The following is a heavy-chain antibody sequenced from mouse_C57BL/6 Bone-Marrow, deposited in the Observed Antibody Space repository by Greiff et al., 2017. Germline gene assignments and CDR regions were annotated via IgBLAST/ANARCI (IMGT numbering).Heavy chain of an antibody. D-gene: IGHD1-1*01. CDR1: GFTFSSYA. V-gene: IGHV5-4*01. CDR3: ASDHYYGSPHFDY. CDR2: ISDGGSYT. J-gene: IGHJ2*01. Sequence: EVQVVESGGGLVKPGGSLKLSCAASGFTFSSYAMSWVRQTPEKRLEWVATISDGGSYTYYPANVKGRFTISRTNAKKNLYLQMRHLNAENTAMYYGASDHYYGSPHFDYWGQGTTLTVSS.